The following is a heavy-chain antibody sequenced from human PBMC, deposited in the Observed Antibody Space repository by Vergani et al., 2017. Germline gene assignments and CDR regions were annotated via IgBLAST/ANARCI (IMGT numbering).Heavy chain of an antibody. CDR1: GFTFSSYW. J-gene: IGHJ4*02. CDR2: IKQDGSEK. V-gene: IGHV3-7*03. Sequence: EVQLVESGGGLVQPGGSLRLSCAASGFTFSSYWMSWVRQAPGKGLEWVANIKQDGSEKYYVDSVKGRFTSSRDNAKNSLYLQMNSLRAEDTAVYYCARGGYCSSTSCPYYFDYWGQGTLVTVSS. D-gene: IGHD2-2*03. CDR3: ARGGYCSSTSCPYYFDY.